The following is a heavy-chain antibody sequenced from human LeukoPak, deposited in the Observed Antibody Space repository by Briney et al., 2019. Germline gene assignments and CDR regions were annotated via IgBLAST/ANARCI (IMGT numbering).Heavy chain of an antibody. V-gene: IGHV3-23*01. Sequence: GGSLRLSCAASGFTVRRSAMTWVRQAPGKGLDWVSSITASDSTYYADSLKGRFTISRDSSMNTLYLQMNSLRVEDTAVYYCAKGRISEDGLDYWGQGTLVSVSS. CDR3: AKGRISEDGLDY. D-gene: IGHD6-13*01. J-gene: IGHJ4*02. CDR2: ITASDST. CDR1: GFTVRRSA.